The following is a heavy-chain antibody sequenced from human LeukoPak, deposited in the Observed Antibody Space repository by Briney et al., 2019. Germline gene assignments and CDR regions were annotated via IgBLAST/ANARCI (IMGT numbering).Heavy chain of an antibody. CDR2: ISAYNGNT. Sequence: GASVKVSCKASGYTFTSYGISWVRQAPGQGLEWMGWISAYNGNTNYAQKLQGRVTMTTDTSTSTAYMELRSLRSDDTAVYYCARSPDRYYDILTGYYNIWFDPWGQGTLVTVSS. V-gene: IGHV1-18*01. CDR3: ARSPDRYYDILTGYYNIWFDP. CDR1: GYTFTSYG. J-gene: IGHJ5*01. D-gene: IGHD3-9*01.